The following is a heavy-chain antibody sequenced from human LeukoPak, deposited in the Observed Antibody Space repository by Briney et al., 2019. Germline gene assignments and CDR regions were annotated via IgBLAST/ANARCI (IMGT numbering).Heavy chain of an antibody. J-gene: IGHJ3*02. Sequence: SETLSLTCTVSGGSISSSSYYWGWIRQPPGKGLEWIGSIYYSGSTYYNPSLKSRVTISVDTSKNQFSLKLSSVTAADTAVYYCARHHDVLRFLEWPKAFDIWGQGTMVTVSS. CDR3: ARHHDVLRFLEWPKAFDI. CDR1: GGSISSSSYY. D-gene: IGHD3-3*01. V-gene: IGHV4-39*01. CDR2: IYYSGST.